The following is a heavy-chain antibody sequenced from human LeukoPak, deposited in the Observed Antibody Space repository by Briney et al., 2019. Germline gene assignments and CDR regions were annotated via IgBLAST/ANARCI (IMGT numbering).Heavy chain of an antibody. CDR1: GFTLSSYA. D-gene: IGHD3-22*01. J-gene: IGHJ4*02. Sequence: GGSLRLSCAGSGFTLSSYAMSWVRQAPGKGLEWVSAISGSGGSTYYADSVKGRFTISRDNSKNTLYLQMNSLRAEDTAVYYCAKHRDGGYLALYYFDYWGQGTLVTVSS. CDR3: AKHRDGGYLALYYFDY. CDR2: ISGSGGST. V-gene: IGHV3-23*01.